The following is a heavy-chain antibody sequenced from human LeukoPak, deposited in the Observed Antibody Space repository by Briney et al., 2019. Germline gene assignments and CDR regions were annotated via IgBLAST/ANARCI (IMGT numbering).Heavy chain of an antibody. Sequence: ASVKVSCKASGYTFTIYYMHWVRQAPGQGLEWMGIINPSGGSTSYAQKFQGRVTITRDTSTSTVYMELSSLRSEDTAVYYCAREPMGIAVAGSGYFDYWGQGTLVTVSS. CDR3: AREPMGIAVAGSGYFDY. D-gene: IGHD6-19*01. CDR1: GYTFTIYY. CDR2: INPSGGST. V-gene: IGHV1-46*01. J-gene: IGHJ4*02.